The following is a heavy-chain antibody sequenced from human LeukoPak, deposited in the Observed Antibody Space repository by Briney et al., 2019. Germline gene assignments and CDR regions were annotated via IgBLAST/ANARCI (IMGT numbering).Heavy chain of an antibody. D-gene: IGHD3-10*01. J-gene: IGHJ4*02. Sequence: PGGPLRLSCAASGFTFSSYAMSWVRQAPGKGLEWVSAISGSGGSTYYADSVKGRFTISRDNSKNTLYLQMNSLRAEDTAVYYCAKGQYGSGSYYSDYFDYWGQGTLVTVSS. V-gene: IGHV3-23*01. CDR2: ISGSGGST. CDR3: AKGQYGSGSYYSDYFDY. CDR1: GFTFSSYA.